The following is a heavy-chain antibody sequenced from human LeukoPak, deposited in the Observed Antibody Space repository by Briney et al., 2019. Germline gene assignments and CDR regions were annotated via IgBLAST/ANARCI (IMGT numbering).Heavy chain of an antibody. J-gene: IGHJ4*02. CDR1: GFTFSSYW. CDR2: INQDGSEK. D-gene: IGHD3-16*01. CDR3: AREQGGGYFDY. Sequence: GGSLRLSCVASGFTFSSYWMSWVRQAPGKGLEWVANINQDGSEKYDVDSAKGRFTISRENDKNSLYLQMNSLRVEDTAMYYCAREQGGGYFDYWGQGTLVTVSS. V-gene: IGHV3-7*01.